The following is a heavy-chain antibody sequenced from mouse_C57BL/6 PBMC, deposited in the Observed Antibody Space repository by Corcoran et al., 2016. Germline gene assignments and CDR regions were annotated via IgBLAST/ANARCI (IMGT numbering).Heavy chain of an antibody. CDR2: ISYDGSN. J-gene: IGHJ2*01. CDR1: GYSITSGYY. Sequence: DVQLQESGPGLVKPSQSLSLTCSVTGYSITSGYYWNWIRQFPGNKLEWMGYISYDGSNNYNPSLKNRISITRDTSKNQFFLKLNSVTTEDTATYYCARFPGDYFDYWGQGTTLTVSS. V-gene: IGHV3-6*01. CDR3: ARFPGDYFDY.